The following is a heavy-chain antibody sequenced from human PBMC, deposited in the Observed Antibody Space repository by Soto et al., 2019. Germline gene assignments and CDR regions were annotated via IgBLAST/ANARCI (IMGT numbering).Heavy chain of an antibody. Sequence: PGESLKISCQVSGYTFTIYWIGWVRQMPGKGQEWMGIIYPSDSDTRYSPSFQGQVTISADQSINTAYLQWDSLKASDTAIYYCARPANTVADHFDLWGQGTPVTVSS. J-gene: IGHJ4*02. CDR2: IYPSDSDT. CDR3: ARPANTVADHFDL. D-gene: IGHD4-17*01. V-gene: IGHV5-51*01. CDR1: GYTFTIYW.